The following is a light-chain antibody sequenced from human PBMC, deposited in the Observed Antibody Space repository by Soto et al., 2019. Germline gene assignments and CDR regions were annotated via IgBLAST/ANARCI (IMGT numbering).Light chain of an antibody. J-gene: IGKJ3*01. CDR3: LQDHHFLT. CDR1: HDIGSD. V-gene: IGKV1-6*01. Sequence: AIQMTQSPASLSASVGDRVTITCRASHDIGSDLAWYQQKPGKAPKLLIYAASTLQSGVPSRFSGSGSGTYFTLTIYSLRPDDVATYCCLQDHHFLTFGPGTKVDFK. CDR2: AAS.